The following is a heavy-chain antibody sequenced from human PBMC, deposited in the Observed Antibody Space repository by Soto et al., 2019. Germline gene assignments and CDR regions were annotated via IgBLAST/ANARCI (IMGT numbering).Heavy chain of an antibody. Sequence: EVLLVESGGGLVQPGGSLKLSCAASGFVFKDSSIHWVRQASGKGLEWVGRIRDRAYNYATAYAASVEGRFTISRDDSDNTAYLHMSSLKTEDTGIYYCTRLIIAAQDYWGQRTLVTVSS. CDR1: GFVFKDSS. V-gene: IGHV3-73*01. CDR3: TRLIIAAQDY. CDR2: IRDRAYNYAT. D-gene: IGHD3-10*01. J-gene: IGHJ4*02.